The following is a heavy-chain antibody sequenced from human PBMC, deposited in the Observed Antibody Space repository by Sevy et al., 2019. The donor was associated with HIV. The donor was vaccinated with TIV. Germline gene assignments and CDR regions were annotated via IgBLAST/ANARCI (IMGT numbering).Heavy chain of an antibody. J-gene: IGHJ6*02. CDR2: ISYDGSNK. V-gene: IGHV3-30*04. CDR3: ARDLNSGYANYYYYGMDV. Sequence: QLGGSLRLSCAASGFTFINHAMHWVRQAPGKGLEWVTVISYDGSNKYYADSVKGRFTISRDTSKSTVYLQMDSLRAEDTAVYYCARDLNSGYANYYYYGMDVWGQGTTVTVSS. CDR1: GFTFINHA. D-gene: IGHD5-12*01.